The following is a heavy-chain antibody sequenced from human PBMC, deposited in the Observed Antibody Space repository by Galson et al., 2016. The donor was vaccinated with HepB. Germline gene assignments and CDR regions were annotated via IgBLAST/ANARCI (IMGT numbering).Heavy chain of an antibody. V-gene: IGHV3-30*18. CDR2: ISPDEVYK. CDR1: GFTFSSYW. D-gene: IGHD5-12*01. J-gene: IGHJ4*02. CDR3: AKDRQRRHGGYAVFAADY. Sequence: SLRLSCAASGFTFSSYWMTWVRQVPGKGLEWMTNISPDEVYKFYAESVKGRFTVSRDNSKNMLYLEMTSLRPEDTAVYYCAKDRQRRHGGYAVFAADYWGRGTLVTVSS.